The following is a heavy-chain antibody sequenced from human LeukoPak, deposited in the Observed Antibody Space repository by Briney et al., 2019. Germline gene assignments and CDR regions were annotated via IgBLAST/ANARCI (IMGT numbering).Heavy chain of an antibody. CDR3: ARASTTFDD. V-gene: IGHV4-59*01. CDR2: VSDGGRT. D-gene: IGHD1-14*01. CDR1: GGSITSYY. J-gene: IGHJ4*02. Sequence: SETLSLTCSVSGGSITSYYWSWIRQPPGKGLEWIGHVSDGGRTNCSPSLRSRVSISVDTSKNQYTLKLNSVTAAATAVYFCARASTTFDDWAQGTLVTVFS.